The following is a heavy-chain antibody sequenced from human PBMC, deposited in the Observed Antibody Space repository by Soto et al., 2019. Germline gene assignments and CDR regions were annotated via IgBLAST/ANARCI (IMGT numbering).Heavy chain of an antibody. CDR2: INASSGTT. CDR1: GLSFSTYE. D-gene: IGHD3-16*01. V-gene: IGHV3-23*01. J-gene: IGHJ6*02. Sequence: PGASLRLSCDASGLSFSTYERTWASQAPGKGLEWIAFINASSGTTHYAYFVKGRFTISRDNSKDTLYLQLTSLRVEDTAAYYCAKGGGLDVWGQGT. CDR3: AKGGGLDV.